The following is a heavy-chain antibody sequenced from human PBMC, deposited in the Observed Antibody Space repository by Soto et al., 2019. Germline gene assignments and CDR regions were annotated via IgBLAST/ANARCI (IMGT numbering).Heavy chain of an antibody. CDR1: GYTFTSYA. CDR3: ATAGWIQLWLIDY. CDR2: INAGNGNT. Sequence: ASVKVSCKASGYTFTSYAMHWVRQAPGQRLEWMGWINAGNGNTKYSQKFQGRVTITRDTSASTAYMELSSLRSEDTAVYYCATAGWIQLWLIDYWGQGTLATVSS. V-gene: IGHV1-3*01. D-gene: IGHD5-18*01. J-gene: IGHJ4*02.